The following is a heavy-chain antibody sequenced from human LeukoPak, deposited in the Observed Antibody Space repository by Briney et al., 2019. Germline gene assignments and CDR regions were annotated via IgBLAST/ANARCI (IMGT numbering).Heavy chain of an antibody. CDR1: GFTFSSYE. CDR3: ARDQGKYSC. J-gene: IGHJ4*02. CDR2: ISSSGSTI. D-gene: IGHD2-21*01. Sequence: GGSLRLSCAASGFTFSSYEMNWVRQAPGKGLEWVSYISSSGSTIYYADSVKGRFAISRDNAKNSLYLQMNSLRAEDTAVYYCARDQGKYSCWGQGTLVTVSS. V-gene: IGHV3-48*03.